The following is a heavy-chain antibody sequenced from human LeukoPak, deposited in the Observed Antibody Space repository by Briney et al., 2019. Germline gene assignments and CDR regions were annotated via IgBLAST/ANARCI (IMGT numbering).Heavy chain of an antibody. D-gene: IGHD3-9*01. CDR2: IYWDDDK. J-gene: IGHJ4*02. CDR3: AQRSSILTGYHY. Sequence: SGPTLVKPPQTLTLTCTFSGFSLSTSGVGVGWIRQPPGKALEWLALIYWDDDKRYSPSLKSRLTITKDTSKNQVVLTMTNMDPVDTATYYCAQRSSILTGYHYWGQGTLVTVSS. V-gene: IGHV2-5*02. CDR1: GFSLSTSGVG.